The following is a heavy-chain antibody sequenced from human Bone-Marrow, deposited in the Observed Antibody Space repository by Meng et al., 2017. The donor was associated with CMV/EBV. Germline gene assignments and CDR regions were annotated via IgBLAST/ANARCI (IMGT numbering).Heavy chain of an antibody. J-gene: IGHJ3*02. CDR3: ARDILEHNAFDM. D-gene: IGHD1/OR15-1a*01. Sequence: LRLSCSVSGGSVSSGLYYWTWLRQPPGKGLEWIGYISYIGSTNYNPSLKSPVTISVDTSKNQFSLKLSSVSAADTAVYYCARDILEHNAFDMWGQGTMVTVSS. CDR1: GGSVSSGLYY. V-gene: IGHV4-61*01. CDR2: ISYIGST.